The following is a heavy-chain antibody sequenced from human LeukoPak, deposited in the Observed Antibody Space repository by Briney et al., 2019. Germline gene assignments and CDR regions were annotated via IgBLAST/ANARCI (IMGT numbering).Heavy chain of an antibody. J-gene: IGHJ4*02. CDR2: ISSSGSTT. V-gene: IGHV3-48*04. Sequence: GGSLRLSCAASGFTFSRYWMSWVRQAPGKGLEWVSYISSSGSTTHYADSVKGRFTISRDNAKKSLYLQMNSLRAEDAAVYYCARDNYDSSGYYFDWGQGTLVTVSS. CDR1: GFTFSRYW. CDR3: ARDNYDSSGYYFD. D-gene: IGHD3-22*01.